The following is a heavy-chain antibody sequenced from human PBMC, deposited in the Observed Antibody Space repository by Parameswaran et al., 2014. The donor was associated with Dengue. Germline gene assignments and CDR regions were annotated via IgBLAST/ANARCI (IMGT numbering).Heavy chain of an antibody. D-gene: IGHD1-26*01. CDR3: ARTSGSYYQSYYYYMDV. CDR2: IYYSGST. V-gene: IGHV4-59*08. CDR1: AISSA. J-gene: IGHJ6*03. Sequence: AISSARWIRQPPGKGLEWIGYIYYSGSTNYNPSLKSRVTISVDTSKNQFSLKLSSVTAADTAVYYCARTSGSYYQSYYYYMDVWGKGTTVTVSS.